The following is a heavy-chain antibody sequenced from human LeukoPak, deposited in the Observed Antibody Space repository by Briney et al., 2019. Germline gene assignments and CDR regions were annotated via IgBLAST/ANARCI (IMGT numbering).Heavy chain of an antibody. V-gene: IGHV4-34*01. CDR2: IDHSEST. CDR3: ARVNLLGYCTNDVCPGGGLPFDY. J-gene: IGHJ4*02. D-gene: IGHD2-8*01. CDR1: GGSFSGYH. Sequence: SETLSLTCAVYGGSFSGYHWSWIRQSPGKGLEWIGEIDHSESTNYNPSLKNRVTISVDTSKNQFSLKLSSVTAADTAVYFCARVNLLGYCTNDVCPGGGLPFDYWGQGTLVTVSS.